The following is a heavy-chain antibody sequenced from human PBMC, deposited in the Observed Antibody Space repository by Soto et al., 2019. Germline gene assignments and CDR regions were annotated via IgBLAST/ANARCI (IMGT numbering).Heavy chain of an antibody. J-gene: IGHJ2*01. CDR1: GYTFTSYC. V-gene: IGHV1-18*01. CDR2: ISAYNGNT. CDR3: ARVGGGNSPHLAEYWYFYL. D-gene: IGHD2-21*02. Sequence: ASVKVSCKASGYTFTSYCISWVRQAPGQGLEWMGWISAYNGNTNYAQKLQGRVTMTTDTSTSTAYMELRSLRSDDTAVYYCARVGGGNSPHLAEYWYFYLWGRGTLVTVS.